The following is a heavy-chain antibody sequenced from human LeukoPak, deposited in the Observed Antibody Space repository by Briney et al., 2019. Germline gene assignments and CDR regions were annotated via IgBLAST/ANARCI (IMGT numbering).Heavy chain of an antibody. CDR3: ARAPSSSWYQKYYFDY. Sequence: SETLSLTCAVYGGSFSGYYWSWIRQPPGKGLEWIGEINHSGSTNYNPSLKSRVTISVDTSKNQFSLKLSSVTAADTAVYYCARAPSSSWYQKYYFDYWGQGTLVTVSS. V-gene: IGHV4-34*01. D-gene: IGHD6-13*01. CDR2: INHSGST. J-gene: IGHJ4*02. CDR1: GGSFSGYY.